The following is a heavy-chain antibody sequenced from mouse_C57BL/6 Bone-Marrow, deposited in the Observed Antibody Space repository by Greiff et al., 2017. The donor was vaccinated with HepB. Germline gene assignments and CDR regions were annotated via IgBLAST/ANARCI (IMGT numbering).Heavy chain of an antibody. CDR3: ARLPQLRPLGAMDY. CDR2: INPDSSTI. V-gene: IGHV4-1*01. D-gene: IGHD3-2*02. CDR1: GIDFSRYW. Sequence: EVKLLESGGGLVQPGGSLKLSCAASGIDFSRYWMSWVRRAPGKGLEWIGEINPDSSTINYAPSLKDKFIISRDNAKNTLYLQMSKVRSEDTALYYCARLPQLRPLGAMDYWGQGTSVTVSS. J-gene: IGHJ4*01.